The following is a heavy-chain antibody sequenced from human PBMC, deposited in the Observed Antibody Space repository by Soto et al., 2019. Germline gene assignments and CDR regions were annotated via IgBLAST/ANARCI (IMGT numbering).Heavy chain of an antibody. Sequence: VQLVESGGGLVKPGGSLRLSCAASGFNFGDSYMNWIRQAPGKGLEWVSEISSSGSYTDYADSVKGRFTISRDNPKNSLYLQMNSLRAEDTAVYYCTRDPRGPDGDFAAFDYWGQGSLVTVSS. D-gene: IGHD4-17*01. CDR3: TRDPRGPDGDFAAFDY. CDR2: ISSSGSYT. V-gene: IGHV3-11*05. CDR1: GFNFGDSY. J-gene: IGHJ4*02.